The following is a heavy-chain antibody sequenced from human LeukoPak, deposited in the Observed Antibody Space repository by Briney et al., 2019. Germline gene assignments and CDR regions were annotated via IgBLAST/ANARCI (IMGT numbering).Heavy chain of an antibody. CDR1: GFTFSRYD. CDR2: IGTVGDP. D-gene: IGHD3-3*01. J-gene: IGHJ3*02. Sequence: PGGSLRLSCAASGFTFSRYDMHWVRQATGKGLEWVSAIGTVGDPYYPGSVKGRFTISRENAKNSLYLQMNSLRAGDTAVYYCGRGFLGDAFDIWGQGTMVTVSS. CDR3: GRGFLGDAFDI. V-gene: IGHV3-13*05.